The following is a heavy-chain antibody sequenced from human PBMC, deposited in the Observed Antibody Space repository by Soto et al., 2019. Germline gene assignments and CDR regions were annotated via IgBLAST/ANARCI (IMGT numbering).Heavy chain of an antibody. D-gene: IGHD6-19*01. CDR3: ATARNCSSPYDS. CDR1: GFMFVSYA. CDR2: ISDGGSTT. J-gene: IGHJ5*01. V-gene: IGHV3-23*01. Sequence: PGGSLRLSCATYGFMFVSYAMNWVRQAPGERLEWVSVISDGGSTTRYLDYVTASLTTSRAACTDSVYLQMYCMRADDTPVYYCATARNCSSPYDSWGQGALVTVSS.